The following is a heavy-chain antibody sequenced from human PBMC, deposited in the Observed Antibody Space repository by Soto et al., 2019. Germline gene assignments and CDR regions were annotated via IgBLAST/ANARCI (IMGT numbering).Heavy chain of an antibody. CDR2: ISGYNGNT. D-gene: IGHD2-21*01. CDR1: GYTFSGYS. J-gene: IGHJ6*02. V-gene: IGHV1-18*04. Sequence: LVKVSCKASGYTFSGYSITWVRQAPGQGLEWMGRISGYNGNTNYARTLRGRLTLTTDTSTSTAYMELRSLTSDDTAVYYCARDVFCGGAPACPDMDVWGQGTTVTVSS. CDR3: ARDVFCGGAPACPDMDV.